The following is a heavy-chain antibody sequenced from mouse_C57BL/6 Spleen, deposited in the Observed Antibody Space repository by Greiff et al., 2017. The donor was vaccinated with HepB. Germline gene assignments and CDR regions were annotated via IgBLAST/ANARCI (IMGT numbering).Heavy chain of an antibody. CDR1: GYTFTSYW. V-gene: IGHV1-64*01. CDR3: ARDYGSRARFDY. Sequence: VQLQQPGAELVKPGASVKLSCKASGYTFTSYWMHWVKQRPGQGLEWIGMIHPNSGSTNYNEKFKSKATLTVDKSSSTAYMQLSSLTSEDSAVYYCARDYGSRARFDYWGQGTTLTVSS. CDR2: IHPNSGST. J-gene: IGHJ2*01. D-gene: IGHD1-1*01.